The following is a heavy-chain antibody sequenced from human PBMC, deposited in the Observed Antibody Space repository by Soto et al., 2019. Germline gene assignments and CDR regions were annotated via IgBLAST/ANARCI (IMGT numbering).Heavy chain of an antibody. V-gene: IGHV4-4*07. CDR1: GDSIGSYY. CDR2: IYTSGIT. D-gene: IGHD6-13*01. Sequence: SETLSLTCTVSGDSIGSYYWSWIRQSAGRGLEWVGRIYTSGITNYNPSLKSRVSMSVDTSKKQFSLNLTSVTAADTAVYYCARQTTYSSSWYDSWGQGTLVTVSS. J-gene: IGHJ5*01. CDR3: ARQTTYSSSWYDS.